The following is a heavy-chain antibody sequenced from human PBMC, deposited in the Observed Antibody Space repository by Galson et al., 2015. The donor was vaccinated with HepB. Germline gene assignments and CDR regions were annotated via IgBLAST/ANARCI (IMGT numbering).Heavy chain of an antibody. V-gene: IGHV5-10-1*01. Sequence: QSGAEVKKPGESLRISCKGSGYSFTSYWISWVRQMPGKGLEWMGRIDPSDSYTNYSPSFQGHVTISADKSISTAYLQWSSLKASDTAMYYCARGIAAAKNCYGMDVWGQGTTVTVSS. CDR2: IDPSDSYT. D-gene: IGHD6-13*01. CDR1: GYSFTSYW. J-gene: IGHJ6*02. CDR3: ARGIAAAKNCYGMDV.